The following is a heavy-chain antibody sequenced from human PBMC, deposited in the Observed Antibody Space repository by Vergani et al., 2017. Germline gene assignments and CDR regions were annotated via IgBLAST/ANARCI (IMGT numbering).Heavy chain of an antibody. J-gene: IGHJ5*02. Sequence: QVQLVQSGAEVKKPGASVKVSCKVSGYTFTGYYMHWVRQAPGQGLEWMGWINPNSGGTNYAQKFQGRVTMTRDTSISTAYMELSRLRSDDTAVYYCAGSRMYSDVWRGYYWFDPWGQGTLLTVSS. D-gene: IGHD3-3*01. V-gene: IGHV1-2*02. CDR2: INPNSGGT. CDR3: AGSRMYSDVWRGYYWFDP. CDR1: GYTFTGYY.